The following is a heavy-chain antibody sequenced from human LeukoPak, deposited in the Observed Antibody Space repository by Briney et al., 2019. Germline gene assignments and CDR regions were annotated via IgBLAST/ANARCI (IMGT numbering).Heavy chain of an antibody. D-gene: IGHD2-15*01. CDR1: GFTFSTYA. J-gene: IGHJ4*02. CDR2: ISGSGGGS. CDR3: AKRYCSGGSCYSGSDQ. Sequence: GGSLRLSCAASGFTFSTYAMSWVRQAPGKGLEWVSAISGSGGGSYYADSVKGRFTISRDNSKNTLYLQMNSLRAEDTAVYYCAKRYCSGGSCYSGSDQWGQGTLVTVSS. V-gene: IGHV3-23*01.